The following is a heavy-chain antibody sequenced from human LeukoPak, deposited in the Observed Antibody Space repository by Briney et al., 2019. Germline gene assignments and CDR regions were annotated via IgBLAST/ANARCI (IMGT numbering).Heavy chain of an antibody. V-gene: IGHV1-2*02. CDR3: ARDRCSGGSCYSGRSAFDI. CDR1: GYTFTSYG. CDR2: INPNSGGT. Sequence: GASVKVSCKASGYTFTSYGISWVRQAPGQGLEWMGWINPNSGGTNYAQKFQGRVTMTRDTSISTAYMELSRLRSDDTAVYYCARDRCSGGSCYSGRSAFDIWGQGTMVTVSS. J-gene: IGHJ3*02. D-gene: IGHD2-15*01.